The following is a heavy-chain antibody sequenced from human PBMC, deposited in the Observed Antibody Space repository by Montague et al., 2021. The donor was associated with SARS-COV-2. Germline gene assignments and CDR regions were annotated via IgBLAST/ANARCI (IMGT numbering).Heavy chain of an antibody. V-gene: IGHV2-70*11. J-gene: IGHJ4*02. CDR2: IDWDDDK. CDR3: ARPTYDILTGTLLAFDY. D-gene: IGHD3-9*01. Sequence: PALVKPTQTLTLTCTFSGFSLSTSGMCVSWIRQPPGKALEWLARIDWDDDKYYSTSLKTRLTISKDTSENQVVLTMTNMDPVDTATYYCARPTYDILTGTLLAFDYWGQGTLVTVSS. CDR1: GFSLSTSGMC.